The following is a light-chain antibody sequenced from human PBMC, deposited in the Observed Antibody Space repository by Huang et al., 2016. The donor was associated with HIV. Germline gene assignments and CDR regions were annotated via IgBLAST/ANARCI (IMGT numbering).Light chain of an antibody. J-gene: IGKJ4*01. CDR1: QSISNY. Sequence: DIQMTQSPSSLSASVGDRVTITCRASQSISNYLNWYRQKPGKAPKLLIYAAYSLQSGVPSRFSGSGSGTDFTLTISSLQPEDFATYYCQQSYSPLTFGGGTKVEIK. CDR2: AAY. CDR3: QQSYSPLT. V-gene: IGKV1-39*01.